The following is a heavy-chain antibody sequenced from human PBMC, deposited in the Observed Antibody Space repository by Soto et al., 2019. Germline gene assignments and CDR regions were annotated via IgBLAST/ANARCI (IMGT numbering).Heavy chain of an antibody. V-gene: IGHV3-7*01. CDR3: GRGQRYSYGYSYSEMDD. CDR2: IKHDGREK. Sequence: GGSLRLSCAASGFTFSSYWMSWVRQAPGKGLEWVANIKHDGREKYYVDSVKGRFTISRDNAKNSLYLQMNSLRAEDAAVYYCGRGQRYSYGYSYSEMDDWGQGTTVTVSS. J-gene: IGHJ6*02. D-gene: IGHD5-18*01. CDR1: GFTFSSYW.